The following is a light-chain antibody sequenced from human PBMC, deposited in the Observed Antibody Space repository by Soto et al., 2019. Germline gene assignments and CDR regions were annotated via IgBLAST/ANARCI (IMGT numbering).Light chain of an antibody. CDR2: GAS. CDR3: QQYGSSPGIT. CDR1: QSFGSSS. Sequence: EIGLTQSPGTLSLSPGERATLSCRASQSFGSSSLAWYQQKPGQAPRLLIYGASSRATGIPDRFSGSGSGTDFALTISRLEPEDSAVYHCQQYGSSPGITFGQGTRLEIK. J-gene: IGKJ5*01. V-gene: IGKV3-20*01.